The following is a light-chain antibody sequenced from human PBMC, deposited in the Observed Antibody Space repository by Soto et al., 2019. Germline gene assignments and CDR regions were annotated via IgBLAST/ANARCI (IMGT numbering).Light chain of an antibody. CDR3: QQYGSSPPWT. CDR2: GAS. Sequence: EIVLTQSPGTLYLSPGERATLSCRASQSVSRSYLAWYQQKPGQAPRLLIYGASSRATGIPDRFSGSGSGTDFTLTISRLEHDDFAVYFCQQYGSSPPWTFGQGTKVEIK. CDR1: QSVSRSY. V-gene: IGKV3-20*01. J-gene: IGKJ1*01.